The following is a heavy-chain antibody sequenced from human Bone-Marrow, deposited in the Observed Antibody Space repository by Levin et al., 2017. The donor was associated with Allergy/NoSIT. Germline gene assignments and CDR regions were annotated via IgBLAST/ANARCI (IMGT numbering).Heavy chain of an antibody. CDR1: GFSVSRTF. Sequence: GGSLRLSCAVSGFSVSRTFMIWVRQAPGKGLECVAVIYSGGSTYYADSVKGRFTVFRGNSKNTLSLEMNGLGADDTAVYYCARGGVNDAFDIWGQGTLVTVSS. CDR3: ARGGVNDAFDI. J-gene: IGHJ3*02. CDR2: IYSGGST. V-gene: IGHV3-53*01.